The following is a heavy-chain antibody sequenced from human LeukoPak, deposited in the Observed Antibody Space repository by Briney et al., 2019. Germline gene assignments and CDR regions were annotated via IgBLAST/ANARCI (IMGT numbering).Heavy chain of an antibody. CDR1: GFTFSSYA. CDR3: AKGDISYYDSSGYYSPPFDY. CDR2: ISGSGGST. Sequence: PGGSLRLSCAASGFTFSSYAMSWVRQAPGKGLEWVSAISGSGGSTYYADSVKGRFTISRDNSKNTLYLQMNSLRAEDTAVYYCAKGDISYYDSSGYYSPPFDYWGQGTLVTVSS. V-gene: IGHV3-23*01. D-gene: IGHD3-22*01. J-gene: IGHJ4*02.